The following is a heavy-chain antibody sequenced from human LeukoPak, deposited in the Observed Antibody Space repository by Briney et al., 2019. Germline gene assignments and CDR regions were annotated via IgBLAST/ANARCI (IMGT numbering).Heavy chain of an antibody. V-gene: IGHV4-39*01. J-gene: IGHJ6*02. CDR1: GGSISSSSYY. CDR3: ARHRHIVVVTATPFGMDV. D-gene: IGHD2-21*02. CDR2: IYYSGST. Sequence: SETLSLTCTVSGGSISSSSYYWGRIRQPPGKGLEWIGSIYYSGSTYYNPSLKSRVTISVDTSKNQFSLKLSSVTAADTAVYYCARHRHIVVVTATPFGMDVWGQGTTVTVSS.